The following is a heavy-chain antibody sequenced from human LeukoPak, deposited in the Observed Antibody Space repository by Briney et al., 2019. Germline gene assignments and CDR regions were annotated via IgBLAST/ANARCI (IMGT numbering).Heavy chain of an antibody. V-gene: IGHV3-7*01. CDR2: INKEEREK. Sequence: PGGPLSSPFPAPGFTLISYLWNWSAQAQGRGREGWPTINKEEREKYYVDSVKGRFTISRDSAKNSLYLQMNSLRPEDTAVYYCARDRSGWYGLRDYYYYYMDVWGKGTTVTVSS. CDR1: GFTLISYL. CDR3: ARDRSGWYGLRDYYYYYMDV. D-gene: IGHD6-19*01. J-gene: IGHJ6*03.